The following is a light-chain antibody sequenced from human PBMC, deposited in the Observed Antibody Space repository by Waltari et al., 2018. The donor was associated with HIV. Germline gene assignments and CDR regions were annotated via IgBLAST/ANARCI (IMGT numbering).Light chain of an antibody. J-gene: IGKJ1*01. CDR3: QQVNSYPRT. CDR1: QSIRIY. CDR2: AAS. V-gene: IGKV1-9*01. Sequence: DIQLTQSPSFLSASVGDRVTITCRASQSIRIYLNWYQQKPGKAPKLLIYAASTLQSGVSSRFSGSGSGTEFTLTISSLQPEDFATYYCQQVNSYPRTFGQGTKVEIK.